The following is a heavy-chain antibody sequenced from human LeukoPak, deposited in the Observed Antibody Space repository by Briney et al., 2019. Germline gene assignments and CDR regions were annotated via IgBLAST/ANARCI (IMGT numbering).Heavy chain of an antibody. CDR1: GHTFTNYG. J-gene: IGHJ4*02. Sequence: GASVKVSCKASGHTFTNYGITWVRQAPGQGLEWMGIINPSGGSTSYAQKFQGRVTMTRDTSTSTVYMELSSLRSEDTAVYYCARESSATSFDYWGQGTLVTVSS. D-gene: IGHD1-26*01. CDR3: ARESSATSFDY. V-gene: IGHV1-46*01. CDR2: INPSGGST.